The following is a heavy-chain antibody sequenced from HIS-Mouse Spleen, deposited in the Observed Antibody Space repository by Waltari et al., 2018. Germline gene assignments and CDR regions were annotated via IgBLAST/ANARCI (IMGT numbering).Heavy chain of an antibody. Sequence: QVTLRGSGPALVKPTQTLTLTCPFSGFSLSTSGMCVSWIRQPPGKALEWLARIDWDDDKYYSTSLKTRLTISKDTSKNQVVLTMTNMDPVDTATYYCARIAEGYSSGWYAFDYWGQGTLVTVSS. CDR3: ARIAEGYSSGWYAFDY. CDR2: IDWDDDK. D-gene: IGHD6-19*01. V-gene: IGHV2-70*15. J-gene: IGHJ4*02. CDR1: GFSLSTSGMC.